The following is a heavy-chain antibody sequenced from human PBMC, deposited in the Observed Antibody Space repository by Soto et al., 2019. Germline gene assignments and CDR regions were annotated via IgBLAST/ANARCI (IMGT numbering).Heavy chain of an antibody. CDR2: INPTSGGT. D-gene: IGHD2-21*02. CDR1: GYTFTGYY. Sequence: QVQLVQSGAEVKKPGASVKVSCKASGYTFTGYYIHWVRQAPGQGLEWMGWINPTSGGTKYAQKFQGRVTMTRDTSISTAYVDLSRLDSDDTAVYYCARQLAYCGGDCYTEPLGYWGQGTLVNFSS. J-gene: IGHJ4*02. CDR3: ARQLAYCGGDCYTEPLGY. V-gene: IGHV1-2*02.